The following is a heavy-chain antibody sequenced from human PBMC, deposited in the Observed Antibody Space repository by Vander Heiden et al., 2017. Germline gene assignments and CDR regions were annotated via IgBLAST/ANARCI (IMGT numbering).Heavy chain of an antibody. J-gene: IGHJ1*01. V-gene: IGHV3-11*01. Sequence: QVQLVESGGGLVKPGGALRLSGAASGFPFSDYYIGWIRQAPGKGLEWVSYISSSGSSIYYADSVKGRFTISRDNAKNSLYLQMNSLRADDTAVYYCTYSSSWYAYFQHWGQGTLVAVSS. CDR1: GFPFSDYY. D-gene: IGHD6-13*01. CDR2: ISSSGSSI. CDR3: TYSSSWYAYFQH.